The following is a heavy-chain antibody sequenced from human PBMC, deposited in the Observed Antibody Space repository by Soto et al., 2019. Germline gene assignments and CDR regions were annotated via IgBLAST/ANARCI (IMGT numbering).Heavy chain of an antibody. CDR3: ARGRYYDFWSGYDACDI. D-gene: IGHD3-3*01. Sequence: EVQLVESGGGLVQPGGSLRLSCAASGFTFSSYDMHWVRQATGKGLEWVSAIGTAGDTYYPGSVKGRFTISRENAKNSLYLQMNSLRAGDTAVYYCARGRYYDFWSGYDACDIWGQGTMVTVSS. CDR2: IGTAGDT. CDR1: GFTFSSYD. J-gene: IGHJ3*02. V-gene: IGHV3-13*01.